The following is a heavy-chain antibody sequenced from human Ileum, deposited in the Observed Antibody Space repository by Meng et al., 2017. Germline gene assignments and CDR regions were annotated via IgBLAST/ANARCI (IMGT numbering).Heavy chain of an antibody. CDR3: THPLIVGAANALDI. CDR1: GFPFSNYW. V-gene: IGHV3-7*01. J-gene: IGHJ3*02. CDR2: INQDTSSR. Sequence: GESLKISCAVSGFPFSNYWMSWVRQAPGKGLEWVANINQDTSSRDYVASVKGRFTISRDNAKNSLYLQMNSLRIEDTAVYYCTHPLIVGAANALDIWGPGTMVTVSS. D-gene: IGHD1-26*01.